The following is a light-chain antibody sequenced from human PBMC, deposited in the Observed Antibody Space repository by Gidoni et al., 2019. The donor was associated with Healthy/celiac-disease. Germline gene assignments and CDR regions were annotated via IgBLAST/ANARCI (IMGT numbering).Light chain of an antibody. CDR2: GAS. Sequence: EIVMTQSPATLSVSPGERATLSCRASQSVSSNLAWYKQKPGQAHRLLIYGASTRATGIPARFIGSGSGTEFTLTISSLQSEDFAVYYCQQYNNWPPWTFGQGTKVDIK. CDR3: QQYNNWPPWT. J-gene: IGKJ1*01. CDR1: QSVSSN. V-gene: IGKV3-15*01.